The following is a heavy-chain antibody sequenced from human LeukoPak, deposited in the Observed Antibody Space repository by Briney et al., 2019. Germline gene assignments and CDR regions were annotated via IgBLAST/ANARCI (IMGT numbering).Heavy chain of an antibody. V-gene: IGHV3-23*01. Sequence: GGSLRLSCAASGFTFSSYAITWVRQAPGKGLEWVSAISGSGGSTYYADSVKGRFTISRDNSKNTLYLQMNSLRAEDTAVYYCARDIGSSGSFGYFDYWGQGTLVTVSS. J-gene: IGHJ4*02. D-gene: IGHD1-26*01. CDR3: ARDIGSSGSFGYFDY. CDR2: ISGSGGST. CDR1: GFTFSSYA.